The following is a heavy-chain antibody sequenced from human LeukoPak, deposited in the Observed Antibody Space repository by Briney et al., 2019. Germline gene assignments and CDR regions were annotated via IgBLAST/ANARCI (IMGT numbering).Heavy chain of an antibody. CDR1: GGSFSGYY. CDR2: INHSRST. D-gene: IGHD3-22*01. Sequence: SETLSLTCAVYGGSFSGYYWSWIRQPPGKGLEWIGEINHSRSTNYNPSLKSRVTISVDTSKDQASLKLSSVTAADTAVDYCAREYDSSGYDIGDDAFDIWGQGTMVTVSS. CDR3: AREYDSSGYDIGDDAFDI. J-gene: IGHJ3*02. V-gene: IGHV4-34*01.